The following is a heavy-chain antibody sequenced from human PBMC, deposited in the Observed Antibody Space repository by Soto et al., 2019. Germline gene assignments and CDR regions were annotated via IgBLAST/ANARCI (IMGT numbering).Heavy chain of an antibody. CDR2: IYYSGST. J-gene: IGHJ4*02. D-gene: IGHD5-12*01. Sequence: SETLSLTCTVSGGSISSYYWSWIRQPPGKGLEWIGYIYYSGSTNYNPSLKSRVTISVDTSKNQFSLKLSSVTAADTAVYYCARARSGYDFDYWGQGTLVTVSS. CDR3: ARARSGYDFDY. V-gene: IGHV4-59*12. CDR1: GGSISSYY.